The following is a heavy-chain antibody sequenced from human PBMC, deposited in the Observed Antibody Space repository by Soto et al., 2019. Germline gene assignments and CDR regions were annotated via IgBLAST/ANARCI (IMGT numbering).Heavy chain of an antibody. Sequence: SETLSLTCTVSGGSINSYYWSWIRQPAGKGLEWIGRIYTGESANYNPSLKSRVTMSVDTSKNQFSLKLSSVTAADTSVYYCARDFPGALVRRRAFDIWGQGTLVTVSS. CDR3: ARDFPGALVRRRAFDI. CDR1: GGSINSYY. D-gene: IGHD4-17*01. CDR2: IYTGESA. V-gene: IGHV4-4*07. J-gene: IGHJ3*02.